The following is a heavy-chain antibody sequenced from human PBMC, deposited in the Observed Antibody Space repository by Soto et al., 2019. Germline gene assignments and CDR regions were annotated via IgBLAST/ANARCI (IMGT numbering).Heavy chain of an antibody. CDR3: ARGLWSGYYSGSDPYYFDN. J-gene: IGHJ4*02. Sequence: QVQLVQSGAEVKKPGSSVKVSCKDSVGTVSSYAISWVLHAPGQGREWMGGIIHSFGTANYAQKVQGRVTITADDSTSTAYMELSSLSSEDTAVYYCARGLWSGYYSGSDPYYFDNWGQGTLVTVSS. CDR1: VGTVSSYA. V-gene: IGHV1-69*01. D-gene: IGHD3-3*01. CDR2: IIHSFGTA.